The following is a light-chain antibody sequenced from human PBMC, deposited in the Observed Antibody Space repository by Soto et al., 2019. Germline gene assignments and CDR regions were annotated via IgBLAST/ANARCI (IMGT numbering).Light chain of an antibody. CDR2: DAP. Sequence: DFQMTQSPSTLSASVGDRVTITCRASQNIRSRLAWFQQKLGKAPKLLIYDAPSLDSVAPHRFSGSGSGTEFTLLFSNLQTDDFSTYFCKQYHSYWTFGQGTNVE. V-gene: IGKV1-5*01. CDR3: KQYHSYWT. J-gene: IGKJ1*01. CDR1: QNIRSR.